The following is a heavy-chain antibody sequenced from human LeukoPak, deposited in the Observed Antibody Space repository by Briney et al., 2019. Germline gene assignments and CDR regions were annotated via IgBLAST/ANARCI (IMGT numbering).Heavy chain of an antibody. D-gene: IGHD2-2*01. CDR3: ARGGSVVPAATPYYYYMDV. V-gene: IGHV1-8*01. CDR2: MNPNSGNT. J-gene: IGHJ6*03. Sequence: GASVKVSCKASGYTFTSYDINWVRQATGQGLEWMGWMNPNSGNTGYPQKFQGRVTMTRNTSISTAYMELSSLRSEDTAVYYCARGGSVVPAATPYYYYMDVWGKGTTVTVSS. CDR1: GYTFTSYD.